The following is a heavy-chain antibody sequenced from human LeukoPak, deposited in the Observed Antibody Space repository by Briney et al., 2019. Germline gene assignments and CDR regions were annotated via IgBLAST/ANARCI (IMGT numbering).Heavy chain of an antibody. CDR3: ARFGQRGYSSSWLTSCFDY. D-gene: IGHD6-13*01. J-gene: IGHJ4*02. Sequence: SETLSLTCAVYGGSFSGYYWSWIRQPPGKGLEWIGEINHSGSTNYNPSLKSRVTISVDTSKNQFSLKLSSVTAADTAVYYCARFGQRGYSSSWLTSCFDYWGQGTLVTVSS. V-gene: IGHV4-34*01. CDR2: INHSGST. CDR1: GGSFSGYY.